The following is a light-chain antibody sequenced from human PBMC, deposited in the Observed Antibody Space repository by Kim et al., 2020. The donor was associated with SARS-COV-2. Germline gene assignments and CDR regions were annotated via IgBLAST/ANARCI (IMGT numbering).Light chain of an antibody. CDR2: WAS. CDR3: QQFYTIPWT. V-gene: IGKV4-1*01. CDR1: QSLLYSSNNKNY. J-gene: IGKJ1*01. Sequence: ATINCKSSQSLLYSSNNKNYLTWYQQRPGQSPRLLISWASTRESGVPDRFSGSGSGTDFTLTITSLQAEDVAVYYCQQFYTIPWTFGQGTKVEIK.